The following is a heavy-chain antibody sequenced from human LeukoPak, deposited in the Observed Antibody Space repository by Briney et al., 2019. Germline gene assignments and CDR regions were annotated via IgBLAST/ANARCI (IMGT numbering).Heavy chain of an antibody. CDR1: GVSINNYY. V-gene: IGHV4-4*07. CDR2: IYPSGNT. Sequence: SETLSLTCTVSGVSINNYYWTWIRQPDGKGLEWIAHIYPSGNTNYNPSLKSRVAISADKSKKQFSLRLSSVTAADTAMYYCARMTPGYYYSMDVWGKGTKVTVSS. CDR3: ARMTPGYYYSMDV. J-gene: IGHJ6*03.